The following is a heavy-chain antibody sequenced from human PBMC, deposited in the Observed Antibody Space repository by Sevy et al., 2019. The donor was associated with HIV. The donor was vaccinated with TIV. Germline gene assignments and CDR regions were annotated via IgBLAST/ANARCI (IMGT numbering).Heavy chain of an antibody. J-gene: IGHJ4*02. V-gene: IGHV4-59*01. CDR3: ARDSTTRPRVLDY. CDR2: IYFTGNT. Sequence: SETLSLTCRVSGGSISSYFWTWVRQSPGKGLEWIGNIYFTGNTDYSPSLKSRVTLSLDTSKRQFSLTLKSVTAADTAICFCARDSTTRPRVLDYWGQGTLVTVSS. CDR1: GGSISSYF. D-gene: IGHD1-1*01.